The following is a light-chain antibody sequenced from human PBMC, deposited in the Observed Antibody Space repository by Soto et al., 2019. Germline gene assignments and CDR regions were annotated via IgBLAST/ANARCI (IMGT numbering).Light chain of an antibody. V-gene: IGKV1-5*03. CDR3: QQYHIYSWT. CDR1: QDIGTW. J-gene: IGKJ1*01. CDR2: RAS. Sequence: DIQMTQSPSTLSASVGDRVTITFRASQDIGTWLAWYQQKPEKAPKVLIYRASHLESGVPSRFSASGSGTEFSLTINSLQADDFATYYCQQYHIYSWTFGQGTKV.